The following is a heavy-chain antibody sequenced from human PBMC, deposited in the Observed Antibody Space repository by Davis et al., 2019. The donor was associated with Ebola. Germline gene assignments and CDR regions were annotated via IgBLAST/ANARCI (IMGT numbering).Heavy chain of an antibody. Sequence: GGSLRLSCAASGFTFTDYHMTWIRQAPGKGLEYISYISSSGSSKFYADSVKGRFSISRDNARNSLHLEMSSLRADDTAMYYCARDRYYDILTAPDHWGQGTLVTVSS. J-gene: IGHJ4*02. CDR3: ARDRYYDILTAPDH. D-gene: IGHD3-9*01. V-gene: IGHV3-11*01. CDR1: GFTFTDYH. CDR2: ISSSGSSK.